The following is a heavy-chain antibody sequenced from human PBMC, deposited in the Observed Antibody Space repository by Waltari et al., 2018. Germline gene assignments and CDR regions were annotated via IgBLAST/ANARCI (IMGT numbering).Heavy chain of an antibody. Sequence: QVQLQQWGAGLLKPSETLSLTCAVYGGSFSGYYWSWIRQPPGKGLEWIGEINHSGSTNYNPSLKSRVTISVDTSKNQFSLKLNSVTAADTAVYYCARGVVVPAAIEGNWFDPWGQGTLVTVSS. CDR3: ARGVVVPAAIEGNWFDP. J-gene: IGHJ5*02. V-gene: IGHV4-34*01. CDR1: GGSFSGYY. CDR2: INHSGST. D-gene: IGHD2-2*01.